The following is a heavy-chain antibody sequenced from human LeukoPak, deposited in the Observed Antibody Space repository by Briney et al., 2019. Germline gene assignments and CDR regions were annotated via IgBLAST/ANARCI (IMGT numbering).Heavy chain of an antibody. J-gene: IGHJ3*02. Sequence: SETLSLTCIVSGGSIISSTYYWGWIRQPPGKGLEWIGSIHHSGTTYYNPSLQSRVTISVDTSKNQFSLNLSSVTAADTAVYYCARHPYSYDAFDIWGQGTMVTVSS. CDR3: ARHPYSYDAFDI. D-gene: IGHD5-18*01. CDR1: GGSIISSTYY. V-gene: IGHV4-39*01. CDR2: IHHSGTT.